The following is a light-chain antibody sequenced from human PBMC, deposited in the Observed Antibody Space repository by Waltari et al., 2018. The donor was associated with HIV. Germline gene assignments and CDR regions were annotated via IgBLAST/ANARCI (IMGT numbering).Light chain of an antibody. CDR3: QQYNTYLWT. CDR2: KAS. J-gene: IGKJ1*01. Sequence: DIQMTQSPSTLSASIATTVTLTCRASQDISRWLAWYQQKPGEVPKLLVYKASLLGSGVPSRFSGSGSGTEFTLTINSLQPSDFATYYCQQYNTYLWTFGQGTKVEI. CDR1: QDISRW. V-gene: IGKV1-5*03.